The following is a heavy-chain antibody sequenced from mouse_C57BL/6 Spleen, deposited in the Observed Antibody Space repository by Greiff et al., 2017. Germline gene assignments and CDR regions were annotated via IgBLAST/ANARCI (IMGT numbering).Heavy chain of an antibody. J-gene: IGHJ3*01. CDR3: AGYSNYPWFAY. Sequence: QVQLQQSGPELVKPGASVKISCKASGYSFTSYYIHWVKQRPGQGLEWIGWIYPGSGNTKYNEKFKGKATLTADTSSSTAYMQLSSLTSEDSAVYYCAGYSNYPWFAYWCQGTLVTVSA. D-gene: IGHD2-5*01. CDR1: GYSFTSYY. CDR2: IYPGSGNT. V-gene: IGHV1-66*01.